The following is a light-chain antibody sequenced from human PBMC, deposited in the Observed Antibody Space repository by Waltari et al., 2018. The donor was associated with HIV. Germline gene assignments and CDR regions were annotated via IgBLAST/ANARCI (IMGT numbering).Light chain of an antibody. CDR3: SSAGTIGSV. Sequence: SYELTQPPSVSVFPGQTARITCSGDALPNTYVYWYQQKAGVAPLLVICEDKKRGSVRPARRSCSTSGTLATLTITAAQVDEGADYSCSSAGTIGSVFGGGTKLAV. J-gene: IGLJ2*01. V-gene: IGLV3-10*01. CDR1: ALPNTY. CDR2: EDK.